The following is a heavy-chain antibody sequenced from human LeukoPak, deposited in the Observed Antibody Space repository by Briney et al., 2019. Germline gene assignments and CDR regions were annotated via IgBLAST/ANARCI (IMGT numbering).Heavy chain of an antibody. D-gene: IGHD1-1*01. V-gene: IGHV1-46*01. J-gene: IGHJ4*02. Sequence: GASVKVSCRASGYTFTTYYVHWVRQAPGQGLEWMGVINPSGGSASYAQNFQGRVAMTRDTSTSTVDMELSSLRSDDTAIYYCARAIGRDRRFDYWGQGTLVTVSS. CDR3: ARAIGRDRRFDY. CDR1: GYTFTTYY. CDR2: INPSGGSA.